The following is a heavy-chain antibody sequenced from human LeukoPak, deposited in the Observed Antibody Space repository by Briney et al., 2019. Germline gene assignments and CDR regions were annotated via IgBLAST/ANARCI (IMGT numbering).Heavy chain of an antibody. D-gene: IGHD2-15*01. CDR2: MNSDGSGR. J-gene: IGHJ4*02. V-gene: IGHV3-74*03. Sequence: GGSLRLSCAASGFTLSNYWMHWVRQAPGRGLVWIARMNSDGSGRTYADSVKGRFTVSRDNARNSLFLQMNSLRAEDTAVYFCARLMLGYCGGGSCYDPFDNWGQGTLVTVSS. CDR1: GFTLSNYW. CDR3: ARLMLGYCGGGSCYDPFDN.